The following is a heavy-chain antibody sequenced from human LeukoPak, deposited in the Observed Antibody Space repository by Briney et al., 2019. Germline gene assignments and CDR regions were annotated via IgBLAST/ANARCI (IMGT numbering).Heavy chain of an antibody. CDR3: VRQGALLRSIAY. CDR1: GDSISRDGHY. Sequence: SETLSLTCTVSGDSISRDGHYWGWIRQSPGKGLEWIGSHYYGGVAYYNRPPKSRVGISIDTPKNQFYLRLTSVTAADTALYFCVRQGALLRSIAYWGQGILVTVSS. J-gene: IGHJ4*02. D-gene: IGHD3-3*01. V-gene: IGHV4-39*01. CDR2: HYYGGVA.